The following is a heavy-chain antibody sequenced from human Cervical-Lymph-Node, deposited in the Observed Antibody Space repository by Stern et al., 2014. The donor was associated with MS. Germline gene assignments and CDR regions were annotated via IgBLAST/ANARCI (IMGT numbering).Heavy chain of an antibody. CDR1: GGSITTYR. CDR2: GFYSGNT. D-gene: IGHD3-22*01. Sequence: QVQLVQSGPGLVRPSETLSLTCTVSGGSITTYRWSWIRQPPGQGLEWIGSGFYSGNTDYSPSLKSRVTISVDTSTDRFSLKVTSVNAADTAVYYCAREALGDYDRSAGTYYYNGMDVGGQGTTGTGSS. V-gene: IGHV4-59*01. CDR3: AREALGDYDRSAGTYYYNGMDV. J-gene: IGHJ6*02.